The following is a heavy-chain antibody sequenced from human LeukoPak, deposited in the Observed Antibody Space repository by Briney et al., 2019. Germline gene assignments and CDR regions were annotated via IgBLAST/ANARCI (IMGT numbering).Heavy chain of an antibody. D-gene: IGHD2-15*01. Sequence: GGSLRLSCAASGFTVSSNYMTWVRQAPGKGLEWVSVIYSGGTTYYADSVKGRFTTSRDNSKNTLYLHMNSLRAEDTAVYFCARGLLREYAFDIWGPGTMVTVS. CDR3: ARGLLREYAFDI. J-gene: IGHJ3*02. V-gene: IGHV3-66*01. CDR1: GFTVSSNY. CDR2: IYSGGTT.